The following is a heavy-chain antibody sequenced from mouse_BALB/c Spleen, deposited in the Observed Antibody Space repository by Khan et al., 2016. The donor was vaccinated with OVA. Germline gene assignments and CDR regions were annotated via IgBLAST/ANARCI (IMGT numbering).Heavy chain of an antibody. CDR3: ARQPFYHYNIMDY. CDR1: GFSLTNYG. D-gene: IGHD2-3*01. J-gene: IGHJ4*01. CDR2: IWSDGST. Sequence: QMQLEESGPGLVAPSQSLSITCTISGFSLTNYGVHWVRQPPGKGLEWLVVIWSDGSTTYNSALKSRLTISKDNSESKVFFKLNSIQNDDTAMYFCARQPFYHYNIMDYWGQGTSVTVSS. V-gene: IGHV2-6-1*01.